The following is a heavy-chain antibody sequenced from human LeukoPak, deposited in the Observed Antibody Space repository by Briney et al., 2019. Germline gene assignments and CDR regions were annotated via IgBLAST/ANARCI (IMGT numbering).Heavy chain of an antibody. CDR2: IWYDGSNK. CDR1: GFTFSSYG. V-gene: IGHV3-33*06. Sequence: GGSLRLSCAASGFTFSSYGMHWVRQAPGKGLEWVAVIWYDGSNKYYADPVKGRFTISRDSSKNTLYLQMNSLRAEDTAVYHCAKDLITFGGVNPDYWGQGTLVTVSS. D-gene: IGHD3-16*01. J-gene: IGHJ4*02. CDR3: AKDLITFGGVNPDY.